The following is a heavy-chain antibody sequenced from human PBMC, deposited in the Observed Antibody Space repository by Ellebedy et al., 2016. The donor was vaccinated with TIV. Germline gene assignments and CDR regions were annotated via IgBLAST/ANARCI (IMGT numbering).Heavy chain of an antibody. V-gene: IGHV4-59*01. CDR1: GGSIRNYY. CDR3: AASESADSHY. Sequence: MPGGSLRLSCTVSGGSIRNYYCTWIRQPPGKGLEWIGHMYYSGSSYYNPSLKSRVTMSIDTSKKQFSLKMSSVTAADTAVYYCAASESADSHYWGPGHLVTVSS. J-gene: IGHJ4*02. D-gene: IGHD2-2*01. CDR2: MYYSGSS.